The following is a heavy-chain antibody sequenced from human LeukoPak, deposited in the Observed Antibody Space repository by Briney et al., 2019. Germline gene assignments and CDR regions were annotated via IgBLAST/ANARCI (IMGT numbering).Heavy chain of an antibody. CDR2: IGGNGGST. Sequence: PGGSLRLSCAASGFTFSSYAMSWVRQAPGKGLEWVSNIGGNGGSTYYADSVKGRFTISRDNSKNTLYLQMNSLRAEDTAVYYCARFYYYDSSGYYSCDYWGQGTLVTVSS. CDR3: ARFYYYDSSGYYSCDY. V-gene: IGHV3-23*01. D-gene: IGHD3-22*01. CDR1: GFTFSSYA. J-gene: IGHJ4*02.